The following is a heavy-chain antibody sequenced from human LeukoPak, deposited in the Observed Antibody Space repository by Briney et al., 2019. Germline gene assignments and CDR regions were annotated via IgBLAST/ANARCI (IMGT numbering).Heavy chain of an antibody. V-gene: IGHV4-34*01. CDR1: GGSFSGYY. D-gene: IGHD3-3*01. CDR3: ARALGVRFLEWLPSPYYMDV. Sequence: PSETLSLTCAVYGGSFSGYYWSWIRQPPGKGLEWIGEINYSGSTNYNPSLKSRVTISVDTSKNQFSLKLSSVTAADTAVYYCARALGVRFLEWLPSPYYMDVWGKGTTVTVSS. CDR2: INYSGST. J-gene: IGHJ6*03.